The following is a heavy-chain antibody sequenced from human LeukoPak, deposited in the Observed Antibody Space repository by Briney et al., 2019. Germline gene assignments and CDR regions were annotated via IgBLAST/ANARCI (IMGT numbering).Heavy chain of an antibody. CDR1: GYTFTSYG. CDR3: ARVDYCSSTSCYAGYYNGMDV. J-gene: IGHJ6*02. CDR2: ISAYNGNT. D-gene: IGHD2-2*01. Sequence: ASVKVSCKASGYTFTSYGISWVRQAPGQGLEWMGWISAYNGNTNYAQKLQGRVTMTTDTSTSTAYMELWSLRSDDTAVYYCARVDYCSSTSCYAGYYNGMDVWGQGTTVTVSS. V-gene: IGHV1-18*01.